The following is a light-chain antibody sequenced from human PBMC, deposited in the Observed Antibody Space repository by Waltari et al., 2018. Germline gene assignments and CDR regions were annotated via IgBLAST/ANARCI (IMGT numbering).Light chain of an antibody. CDR3: QQSYSPLT. V-gene: IGKV1-39*01. Sequence: QMTQSPSSLSASVADRVTITCRASQSISTYLNWYQQKPGKAPNLLIYAASSLQSGVPSRFSGSGSGTDFTLTISSLQPEDFATYYCQQSYSPLTFGGGTKVEIK. CDR2: AAS. CDR1: QSISTY. J-gene: IGKJ4*01.